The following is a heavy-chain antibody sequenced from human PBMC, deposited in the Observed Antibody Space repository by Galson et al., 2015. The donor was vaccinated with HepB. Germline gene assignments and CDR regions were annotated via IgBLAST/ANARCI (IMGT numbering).Heavy chain of an antibody. Sequence: SLRLSCAASGFTFSSSAMHWVRQTPGKGLEWVAVISYDGSNKYYADSVKGRFTISRDDSKNTLHLQMNSLRPEDTAVYYCAKAYSGSSVSHFDYWGQGTLVTVSS. V-gene: IGHV3-30-3*01. CDR1: GFTFSSSA. CDR2: ISYDGSNK. D-gene: IGHD6-6*01. J-gene: IGHJ4*02. CDR3: AKAYSGSSVSHFDY.